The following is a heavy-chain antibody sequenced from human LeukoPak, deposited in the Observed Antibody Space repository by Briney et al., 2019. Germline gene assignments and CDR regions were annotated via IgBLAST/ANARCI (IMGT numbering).Heavy chain of an antibody. CDR1: EFIVSSSH. V-gene: IGHV3-53*01. D-gene: IGHD5-18*01. Sequence: GGSLRLSCAAPEFIVSSSHISWVRQAPGKGLEWVSVIYTGGNTYYADSVKGRFTVSRDNSKNTLYLQMNSLRAKDTAVYYCARVYNYGFDYWGPGTLVTVSS. CDR2: IYTGGNT. J-gene: IGHJ4*02. CDR3: ARVYNYGFDY.